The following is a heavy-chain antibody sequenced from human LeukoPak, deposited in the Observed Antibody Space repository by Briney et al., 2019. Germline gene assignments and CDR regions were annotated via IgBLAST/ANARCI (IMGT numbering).Heavy chain of an antibody. CDR1: GVSINDYY. D-gene: IGHD2-21*01. Sequence: PSETLSLTCGVFGVSINDYYWRWIRQSPGRGLEWIGEISHTEGTRYNPALESRVTMSVGTSENQLSLKLIFVTAADTAVYYCARIRCGHSGSVCYNHWGLGTLVTVSS. V-gene: IGHV4-34*01. CDR2: ISHTEGT. CDR3: ARIRCGHSGSVCYNH. J-gene: IGHJ4*02.